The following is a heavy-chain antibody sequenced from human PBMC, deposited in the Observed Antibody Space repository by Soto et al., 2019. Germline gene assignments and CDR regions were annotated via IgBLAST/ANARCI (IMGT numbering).Heavy chain of an antibody. CDR2: IYYSGST. CDR3: ARVSNYYDSSGFFDY. J-gene: IGHJ4*02. CDR1: GGTINSGDYY. D-gene: IGHD3-22*01. Sequence: SETLSLTCSVSGGTINSGDYYWSWIRQPPGKGLEWIGYIYYSGSTYYNPSLKSRVTISVDTSKNQFSLKLSSVTAADTAVYYCARVSNYYDSSGFFDYWGQGTLVTVSS. V-gene: IGHV4-30-4*01.